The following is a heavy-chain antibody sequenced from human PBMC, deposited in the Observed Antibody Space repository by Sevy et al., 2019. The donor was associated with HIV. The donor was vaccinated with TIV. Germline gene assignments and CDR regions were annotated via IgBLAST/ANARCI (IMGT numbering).Heavy chain of an antibody. CDR3: AADPLGSSGSYFDY. V-gene: IGHV1-58*01. Sequence: ASVKVSCKASGFTFSSSAVQWVRQARGQRLEWIGWIVVGSDNGNYAQKFQERVTITRDMSTSTVYMELSSLRSEDTAVYYCAADPLGSSGSYFDYWGQGTLVTVSS. CDR1: GFTFSSSA. J-gene: IGHJ4*02. CDR2: IVVGSDNG. D-gene: IGHD3-22*01.